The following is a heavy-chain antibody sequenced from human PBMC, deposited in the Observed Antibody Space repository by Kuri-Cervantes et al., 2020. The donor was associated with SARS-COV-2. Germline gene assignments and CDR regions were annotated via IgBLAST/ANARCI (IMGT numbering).Heavy chain of an antibody. CDR2: IYPGDSDT. Sequence: GESLKISCKGSGYSFTSYWIGWVRQMPGKSLEWMGIIYPGDSDTRYSPSFQGQVTISADKSISTACLQWSSLKASDTAMYYCARSEVGATTYLDYWGQGTLVTVSS. J-gene: IGHJ4*02. CDR3: ARSEVGATTYLDY. CDR1: GYSFTSYW. D-gene: IGHD1-26*01. V-gene: IGHV5-51*01.